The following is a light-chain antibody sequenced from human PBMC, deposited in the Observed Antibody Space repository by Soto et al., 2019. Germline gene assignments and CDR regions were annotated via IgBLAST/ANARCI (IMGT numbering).Light chain of an antibody. V-gene: IGKV3D-15*01. CDR2: GAS. J-gene: IGKJ4*01. Sequence: EIVMTQSPATLSVSPGERATLSCRASQNLRSSLAWYQQKPGQAPRLLIYGASSRATGIPDRFSGSGSGTEFTLTISSLQSEDSALYYCQQYYNWPLSFGGGTKVDIK. CDR1: QNLRSS. CDR3: QQYYNWPLS.